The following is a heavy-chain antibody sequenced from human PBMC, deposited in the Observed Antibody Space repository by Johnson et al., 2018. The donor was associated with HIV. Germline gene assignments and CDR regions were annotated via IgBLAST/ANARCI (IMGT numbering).Heavy chain of an antibody. CDR3: AKDLCGGAAGTGNAFDV. CDR2: IWYDGTNK. CDR1: GFTFSNYA. J-gene: IGHJ3*01. V-gene: IGHV3-33*06. Sequence: QVQLVESGGGVVQPGKSLRLSCAASGFTFSNYAMHWVRQAPGKGLEWVAGIWYDGTNKYYSDSVKGRFTISRDNSKNTLYLQMNSLSAEDTAVYYCAKDLCGGAAGTGNAFDVWGQGTMVTVSS. D-gene: IGHD6-13*01.